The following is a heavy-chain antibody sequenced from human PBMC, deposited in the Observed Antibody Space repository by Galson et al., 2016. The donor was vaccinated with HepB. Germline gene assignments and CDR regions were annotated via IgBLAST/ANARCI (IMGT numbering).Heavy chain of an antibody. Sequence: SLRLSCAASGFTFSSFSMNWVRQAPGKGLEWLAYISSGSRPIYYADSVTGRFTISRDNAKNSLYLQMNRLTDEDTAVYYCARDVDSSGSMDVWGQGTTVTVS. J-gene: IGHJ6*02. V-gene: IGHV3-48*02. CDR1: GFTFSSFS. D-gene: IGHD3-22*01. CDR2: ISSGSRPI. CDR3: ARDVDSSGSMDV.